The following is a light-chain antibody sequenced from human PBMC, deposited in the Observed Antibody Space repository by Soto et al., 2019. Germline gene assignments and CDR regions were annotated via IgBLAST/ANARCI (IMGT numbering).Light chain of an antibody. CDR1: QHIATY. Sequence: DIQMTQSPSSVSASVGDRVTITCRASQHIATYLAWYQQKPGKAPKLLIYATSNLQSGVPSRFSGGSSGTDFTLIISSLQPEDFATYYCQQAYSLPRTFGQGTKVEIK. J-gene: IGKJ1*01. CDR3: QQAYSLPRT. V-gene: IGKV1-12*01. CDR2: ATS.